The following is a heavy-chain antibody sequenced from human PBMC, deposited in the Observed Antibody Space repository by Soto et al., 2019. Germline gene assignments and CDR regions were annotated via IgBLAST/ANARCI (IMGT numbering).Heavy chain of an antibody. CDR3: ARDRGYDAHDYYYNAMDV. CDR2: IRGFSPYT. CDR1: GFTFRTYT. Sequence: LRLSCISSGFTFRTYTMNWVRQAPGKGLEWVSGIRGFSPYTFYAESVKGRFTISRDNAKNSPYLQMDSLRAEDTAVYYCARDRGYDAHDYYYNAMDVWGQGTTVTV. V-gene: IGHV3-21*01. J-gene: IGHJ6*02. D-gene: IGHD3-10*01.